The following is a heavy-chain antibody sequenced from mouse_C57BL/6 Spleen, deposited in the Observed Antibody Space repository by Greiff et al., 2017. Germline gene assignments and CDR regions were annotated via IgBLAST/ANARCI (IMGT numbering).Heavy chain of an antibody. CDR2: ISDGGSYT. CDR3: ARESSDYYAMDY. Sequence: EVKLMESGGGLVKPGGSLKLSCAASGFTFSSYAMSWVRQTPEKRLEWVATISDGGSYTYYPDNVKGRFTISRDNAKNNLYLQMSHLKSEDTAMYYCARESSDYYAMDYWGQGTSVTVSS. D-gene: IGHD1-1*01. J-gene: IGHJ4*01. CDR1: GFTFSSYA. V-gene: IGHV5-4*01.